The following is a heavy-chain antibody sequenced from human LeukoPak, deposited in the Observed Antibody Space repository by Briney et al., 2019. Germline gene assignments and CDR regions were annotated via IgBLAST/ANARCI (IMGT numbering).Heavy chain of an antibody. CDR3: ARDKAVTTEVTQHFQH. CDR1: GYTFTSYG. Sequence: GASVKVSCKASGYTFTSYGISWVRQAPGQGLEWMGWISAYNGNTNYAQKLRGRVTMTTDTSTSTAYMELRSLRSDDTAVYYCARDKAVTTEVTQHFQHWGQGTLVTVSS. D-gene: IGHD4-23*01. CDR2: ISAYNGNT. J-gene: IGHJ1*01. V-gene: IGHV1-18*01.